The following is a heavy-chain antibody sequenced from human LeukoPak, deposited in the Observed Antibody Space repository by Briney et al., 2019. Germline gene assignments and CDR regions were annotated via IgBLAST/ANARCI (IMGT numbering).Heavy chain of an antibody. J-gene: IGHJ6*02. Sequence: SETLSLTCAVYGGSFSGYYWSWIRQPPGKGLEWIGEINHSGSTNYNPSLKSRVTISVDTSKNQFSLKLSSVTAADTAVYYCARVDYDSSGYYVYYGMDVWGQGTTVTVSS. CDR1: GGSFSGYY. V-gene: IGHV4-34*01. CDR2: INHSGST. CDR3: ARVDYDSSGYYVYYGMDV. D-gene: IGHD3-22*01.